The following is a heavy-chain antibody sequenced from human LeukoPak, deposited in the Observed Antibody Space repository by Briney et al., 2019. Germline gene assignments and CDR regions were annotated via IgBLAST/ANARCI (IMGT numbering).Heavy chain of an antibody. V-gene: IGHV4-59*01. J-gene: IGHJ5*02. D-gene: IGHD4-17*01. CDR1: GGSISSYY. Sequence: KTSETLSLTCTVSGGSISSYYWSWIRQPPGKGLEWIGYIYYSGSTNYNPSLKSRVTISVDTSKNQFSLKLSSVTAADTAVYYCASSATVTEWFDPWGQGTLVTVSS. CDR2: IYYSGST. CDR3: ASSATVTEWFDP.